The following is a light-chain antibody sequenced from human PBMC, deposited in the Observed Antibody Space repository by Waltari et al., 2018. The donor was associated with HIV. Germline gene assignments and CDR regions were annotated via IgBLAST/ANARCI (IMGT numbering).Light chain of an antibody. CDR2: KNN. CDR1: NSNIGSNY. J-gene: IGLJ1*01. V-gene: IGLV1-47*01. CDR3: GAWDDSLTYV. Sequence: QSVLTQPPTASGTPGQNITMSCSGSNSNIGSNYVYWYQQFPGTAPKLLIYKNNQRPAGVPALCSGSKSCTSASLAISGLRSEDEADYYCGAWDDSLTYVFGTGTKLSVL.